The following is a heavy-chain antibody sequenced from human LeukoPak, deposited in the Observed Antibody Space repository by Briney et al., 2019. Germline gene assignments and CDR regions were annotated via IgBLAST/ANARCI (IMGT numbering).Heavy chain of an antibody. V-gene: IGHV3-30-3*01. CDR2: ISSDGTTE. CDR1: GFTFASYA. CDR3: ARGRDSGSFIIDY. J-gene: IGHJ4*02. D-gene: IGHD3-10*01. Sequence: GGSLRLSCAGSGFTFASYAVHWVRQAPGKRLEWVAFISSDGTTEHYRGSVKGRFTLSRDNSKNTVSLQMSSLGTEDTVVYSCARGRDSGSFIIDYWGEGTLVTVSS.